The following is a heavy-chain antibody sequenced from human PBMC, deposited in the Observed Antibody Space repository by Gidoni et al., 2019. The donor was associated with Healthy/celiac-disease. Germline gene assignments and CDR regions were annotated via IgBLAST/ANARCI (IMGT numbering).Heavy chain of an antibody. D-gene: IGHD6-13*01. J-gene: IGHJ4*02. CDR1: GFTFSSYG. CDR3: ARDGIRAGTGGFDY. V-gene: IGHV3-33*01. CDR2: IWYDGSNK. Sequence: QVQLVESGGGVVQPGRSLRLSCAASGFTFSSYGMHWVRQAPGKGLGWVAVIWYDGSNKYYADSVKGRFTISRDNSKNTLYLQMNSLRAEDTAVYYCARDGIRAGTGGFDYWGQGTLVTVSS.